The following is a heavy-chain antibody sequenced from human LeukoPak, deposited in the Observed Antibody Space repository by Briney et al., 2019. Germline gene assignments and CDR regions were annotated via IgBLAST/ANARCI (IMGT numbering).Heavy chain of an antibody. D-gene: IGHD6-13*01. Sequence: SETLSLTCTVYGGSISSYYWSWIRQPPGKGLEWIGYISYSGSTNYNPSLKSRLIISLDTSKRQFSLNLNSVTVADTALYYCARDYGGGWYQIDYWGQGTLVTVSS. CDR3: ARDYGGGWYQIDY. CDR1: GGSISSYY. V-gene: IGHV4-59*12. J-gene: IGHJ4*02. CDR2: ISYSGST.